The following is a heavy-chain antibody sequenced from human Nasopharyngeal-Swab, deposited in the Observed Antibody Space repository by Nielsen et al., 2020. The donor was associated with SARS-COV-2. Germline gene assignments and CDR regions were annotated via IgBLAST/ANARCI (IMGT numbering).Heavy chain of an antibody. J-gene: IGHJ4*02. Sequence: RQAPGKGLEWIGSIYYSGSTYYNPSLKSRVTISVDTPKNQFSLKLSSVTAADTAVYYCARHLSHDYGDPETYYYFDYWGQGTLVTVSS. V-gene: IGHV4-39*01. CDR2: IYYSGST. D-gene: IGHD4-17*01. CDR3: ARHLSHDYGDPETYYYFDY.